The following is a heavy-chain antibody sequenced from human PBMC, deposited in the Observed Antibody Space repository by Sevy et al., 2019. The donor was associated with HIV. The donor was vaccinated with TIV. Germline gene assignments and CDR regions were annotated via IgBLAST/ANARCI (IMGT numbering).Heavy chain of an antibody. CDR1: GDSVSSNSAA. D-gene: IGHD1-26*01. J-gene: IGHJ4*02. Sequence: SQTLSLTCAISGDSVSSNSAAWNWIRQSPSRGLEWLGRTYYRSKWYNDYAVSVKSRITINPDTSKNHFSLQLNSVTPEDTAVYYCARRTVKVGASMEKGGFPIDYWGQGTLVTVSS. CDR2: TYYRSKWYN. CDR3: ARRTVKVGASMEKGGFPIDY. V-gene: IGHV6-1*01.